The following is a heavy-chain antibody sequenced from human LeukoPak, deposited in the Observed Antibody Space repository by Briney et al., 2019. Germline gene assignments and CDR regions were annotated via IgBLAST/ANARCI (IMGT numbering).Heavy chain of an antibody. D-gene: IGHD2-21*02. CDR1: VGTFSSYA. J-gene: IGHJ4*02. Sequence: SVKVSCKASVGTFSSYAISWGRQAPGQGREGMGRIIPILVIANYAQKFQGRVTITADKSTSTAYMELSSLRSEDTAVYYCARSGVVVTAIPFDYWGQGTLVTVSS. CDR3: ARSGVVVTAIPFDY. V-gene: IGHV1-69*04. CDR2: IIPILVIA.